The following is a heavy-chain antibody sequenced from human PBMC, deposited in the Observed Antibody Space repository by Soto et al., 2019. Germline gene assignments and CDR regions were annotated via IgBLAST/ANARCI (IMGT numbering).Heavy chain of an antibody. CDR1: GFTFSSYA. CDR2: INGSGGST. Sequence: GGSLRLSCAASGFTFSSYAMSWVRQAPGKGLEWVSAINGSGGSTYYADSVKGRFTISRDNSKNTLYLQMNSLRAEDTAVYYCAKAQPSMIVVVYQKGPNTCHLGTYDYWGRGTLVIVSS. J-gene: IGHJ4*02. CDR3: AKAQPSMIVVVYQKGPNTCHLGTYDY. V-gene: IGHV3-23*01. D-gene: IGHD3-22*01.